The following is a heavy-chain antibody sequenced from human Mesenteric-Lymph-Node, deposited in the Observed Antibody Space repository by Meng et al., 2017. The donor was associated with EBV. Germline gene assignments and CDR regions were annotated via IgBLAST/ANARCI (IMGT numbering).Heavy chain of an antibody. CDR2: INHSGST. J-gene: IGHJ4*02. Sequence: QVQPQQWGAGLLKPSETLSLTCAVYGGSFSGYYWSWIRQPPGKGLEWIGEINHSGSTNYNPSLKSRVTISVDTSKNQFSLKLSSVTAADTAVYYCARKEQQLVHYFDYWGQGTLVTVSS. CDR3: ARKEQQLVHYFDY. V-gene: IGHV4-34*01. D-gene: IGHD6-13*01. CDR1: GGSFSGYY.